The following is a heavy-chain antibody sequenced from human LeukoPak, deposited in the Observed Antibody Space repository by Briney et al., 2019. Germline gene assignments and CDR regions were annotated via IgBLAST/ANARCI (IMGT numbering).Heavy chain of an antibody. J-gene: IGHJ6*03. CDR2: IYSGGST. V-gene: IGHV3-66*02. CDR3: ARERAPIAVAGCKTQAHYYYYYMDI. Sequence: PGGSLRLSCAASGFTVSSNYMSWVRQAPGKGLEWVSVIYSGGSTYYADSVKGRFTISRDNSKNTLYLQMNSLRAEDTAVYYCARERAPIAVAGCKTQAHYYYYYMDIWGKGTTVTVSS. D-gene: IGHD6-19*01. CDR1: GFTVSSNY.